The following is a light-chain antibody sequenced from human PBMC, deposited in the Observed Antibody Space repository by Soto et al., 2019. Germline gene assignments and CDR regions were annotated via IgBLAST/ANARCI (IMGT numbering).Light chain of an antibody. CDR1: QSVYQY. CDR3: QQRYSWPPLT. V-gene: IGKV3-11*01. Sequence: EVVLTQSPATLSLSPGERATLSCRASQSVYQYLAWYQQKPGQAPRLLIYDASNRATGIPARFSGTGSGTDFNLTMSSLEPEDFAVYYCQQRYSWPPLTFGGGTKVEIK. J-gene: IGKJ4*01. CDR2: DAS.